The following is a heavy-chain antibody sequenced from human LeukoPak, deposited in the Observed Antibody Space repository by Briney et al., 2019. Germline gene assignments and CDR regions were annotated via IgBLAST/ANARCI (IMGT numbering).Heavy chain of an antibody. CDR2: VRQDGSEK. CDR1: GFTFSNYW. CDR3: ARDPRTDAFDI. J-gene: IGHJ3*02. V-gene: IGHV3-7*04. Sequence: PGGSLRLSCAASGFTFSNYWMSWVRQAPGKGLEWVANVRQDGSEKYYVDSVKGRFTISRDNAKNSLYLQMNSLRAEDTAVYFCARDPRTDAFDIWGQGTMVRLF.